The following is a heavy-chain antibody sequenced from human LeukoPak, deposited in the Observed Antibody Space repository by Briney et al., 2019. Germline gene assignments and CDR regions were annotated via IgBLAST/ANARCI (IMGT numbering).Heavy chain of an antibody. CDR1: GFTFSIYA. Sequence: GGSLRLSCAASGFTFSIYAMSWVRQTPGKGLEWVSAISGSGVGTYYADSVKGRFTISRDNSKNTLYLQMNSLRPDDTAVYYCAKAVVGGTVGDYWGQGTLVTVSS. D-gene: IGHD2-15*01. V-gene: IGHV3-23*01. CDR2: ISGSGVGT. CDR3: AKAVVGGTVGDY. J-gene: IGHJ4*02.